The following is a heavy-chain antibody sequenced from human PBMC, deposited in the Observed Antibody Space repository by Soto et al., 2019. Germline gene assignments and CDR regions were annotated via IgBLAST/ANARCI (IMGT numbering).Heavy chain of an antibody. V-gene: IGHV1-3*01. CDR2: INAGNGNT. CDR3: ARDDGDSYYDSSGSLGNWFDP. Sequence: GASVKVSCKASGYTFTSYAMHWVRQAPGQRLEWMGWINAGNGNTKYSQEFQGRVTITRDTSASTAYMELSSLRSEDTAVYYCARDDGDSYYDSSGSLGNWFDPWGQGTLVTVSS. J-gene: IGHJ5*02. CDR1: GYTFTSYA. D-gene: IGHD3-22*01.